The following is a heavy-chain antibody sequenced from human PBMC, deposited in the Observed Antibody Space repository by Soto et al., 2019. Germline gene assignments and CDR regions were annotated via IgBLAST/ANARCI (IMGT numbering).Heavy chain of an antibody. Sequence: VQLAQSGAEVKIPGASVRISCHASGYSFSHHYIHWVRQAPGQGLEWMGLINPLGGGTTYAHRFQGRVTMTRDTPTNTFYMEVNSLTSLDTAIYFCARGQQRLALRGNWFDPWGQGSLV. J-gene: IGHJ5*02. CDR2: INPLGGGT. V-gene: IGHV1-46*01. CDR3: ARGQQRLALRGNWFDP. D-gene: IGHD6-13*01. CDR1: GYSFSHHY.